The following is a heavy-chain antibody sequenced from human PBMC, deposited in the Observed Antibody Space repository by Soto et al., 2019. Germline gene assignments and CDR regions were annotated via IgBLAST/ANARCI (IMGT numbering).Heavy chain of an antibody. V-gene: IGHV3-23*01. CDR1: GFSFSSYS. CDR3: AKWDGYGDH. J-gene: IGHJ5*02. Sequence: EVQLLESGGDLVQPGGSLRLSCAASGFSFSSYSFTWVRQAPGKGLEWVAGISIGGVKTWHADSVKGRFTISRDNSKNTVYLQMKSLRVDDTAVYYCAKWDGYGDHWGQGTLVTVSS. D-gene: IGHD5-18*01. CDR2: ISIGGVKT.